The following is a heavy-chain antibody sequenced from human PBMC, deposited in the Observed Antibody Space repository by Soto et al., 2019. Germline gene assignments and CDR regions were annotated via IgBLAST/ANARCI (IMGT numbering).Heavy chain of an antibody. CDR3: AREPGDILTGYYSRMGANWFDP. CDR1: GGTFSSYT. CDR2: IIPILGIA. J-gene: IGHJ5*02. Sequence: SVKVCCKASGGTFSSYTISWVRQAPGQGLEWMGRIIPILGIANYAQKFQGRVTITADKSTSTAYMELSSLRSEDTAVYYCAREPGDILTGYYSRMGANWFDPWGQGTLVTVST. V-gene: IGHV1-69*04. D-gene: IGHD3-9*01.